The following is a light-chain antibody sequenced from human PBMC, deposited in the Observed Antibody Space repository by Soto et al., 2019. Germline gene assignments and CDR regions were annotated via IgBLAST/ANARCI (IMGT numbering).Light chain of an antibody. V-gene: IGKV3-11*01. J-gene: IGKJ4*01. CDR1: QNINSY. CDR3: QRRSTWRRT. CDR2: DAS. Sequence: EIVLTQSPATLSLSPGERATLSCSASQNINSYLAWYQQQPGQPPRLLIYDASNKAPGIPARFSGSRSGTDFPLTISSLEPEDFAAYYCQRRSTWRRTFGGGTKVEI.